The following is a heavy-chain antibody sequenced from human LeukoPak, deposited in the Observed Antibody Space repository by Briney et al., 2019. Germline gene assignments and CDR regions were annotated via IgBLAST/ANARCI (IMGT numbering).Heavy chain of an antibody. D-gene: IGHD6-13*01. CDR3: ARGGDSSSWSVDH. CDR1: GDSISVYY. Sequence: SETLSLTCTVSGDSISVYYWTWIRQPAGKGLEWIGRIYTSGSANYNPSLKSRVTMSVDTSKNQFSLRLSSVTAADTAVYYCARGGDSSSWSVDHWGQGTLVTVSS. J-gene: IGHJ4*02. V-gene: IGHV4-4*07. CDR2: IYTSGSA.